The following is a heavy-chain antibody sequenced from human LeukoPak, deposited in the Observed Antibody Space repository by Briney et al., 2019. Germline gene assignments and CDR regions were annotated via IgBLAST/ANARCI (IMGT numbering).Heavy chain of an antibody. CDR3: ATDAVATAEYYFDY. CDR2: VDPEDGET. Sequence: ASVKVSCKVSGYTFTDYYMHWVQQAPGKGLEWMGLVDPEDGETIYAEKFQGRVTITADTSTDTAYMELSSLRSEDTAVYYCATDAVATAEYYFDYWGLGTLVTVSS. J-gene: IGHJ4*02. D-gene: IGHD5-12*01. V-gene: IGHV1-69-2*01. CDR1: GYTFTDYY.